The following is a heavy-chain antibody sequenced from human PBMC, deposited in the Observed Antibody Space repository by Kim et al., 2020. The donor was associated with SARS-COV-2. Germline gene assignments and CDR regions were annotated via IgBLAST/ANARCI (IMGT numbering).Heavy chain of an antibody. D-gene: IGHD3-22*01. J-gene: IGHJ3*02. CDR2: ISYDGSNK. CDR3: AKDSHYDSSDDDAFDI. CDR1: GFTFSSYG. V-gene: IGHV3-30*18. Sequence: GGSLRLSCAASGFTFSSYGMHWVRQAPGKGLEWVAVISYDGSNKYYADSVKGRFTISRDNSKNTLYLQMNSLRAEDTAVYYCAKDSHYDSSDDDAFDIWGQGTMVTVSS.